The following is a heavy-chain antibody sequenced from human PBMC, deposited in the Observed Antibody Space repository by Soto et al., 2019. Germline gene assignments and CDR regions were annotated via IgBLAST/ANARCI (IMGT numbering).Heavy chain of an antibody. CDR3: ATLPPRIVVVMTELPT. V-gene: IGHV4-4*02. D-gene: IGHD2-15*01. CDR2: IYHTGTT. Sequence: QLRESGPGLVKPSGTLSLTCFVSGASISSTYWWSWVRQTPGKRLEWIGQIYHTGTTFYNPSLTIPITISLDQVNNQFSMRVTFMTAAYTAAYYCATLPPRIVVVMTELPTWGQGTLVTVSS. CDR1: GASISSTYW. J-gene: IGHJ5*02.